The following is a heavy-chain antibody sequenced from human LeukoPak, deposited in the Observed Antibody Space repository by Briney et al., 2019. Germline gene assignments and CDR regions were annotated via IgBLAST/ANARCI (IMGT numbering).Heavy chain of an antibody. J-gene: IGHJ3*02. CDR1: GFTFSFYG. CDR3: AREYDSLSGAFDI. D-gene: IGHD3-3*01. Sequence: GGSLRLSCEASGFTFSFYGMHWVRQAPGKRLEWVAVISYDGSNKYYADSVKGRFTISRDNSKNTLYLQMNSLRAEDTAVYYCAREYDSLSGAFDIWGQGTMVTVSS. V-gene: IGHV3-30*19. CDR2: ISYDGSNK.